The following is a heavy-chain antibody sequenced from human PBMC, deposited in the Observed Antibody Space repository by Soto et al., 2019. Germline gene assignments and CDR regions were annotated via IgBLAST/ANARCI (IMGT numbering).Heavy chain of an antibody. CDR1: GFTFSNYA. D-gene: IGHD6-19*01. J-gene: IGHJ5*02. CDR2: ISGPGGST. V-gene: IGHV3-23*01. Sequence: EVQLLESGGGLVQPGGSLRLSCAASGFTFSNYAMTWVRQAAGKGLEWVSSISGPGGSTYYADSVQGRFTISRDNSKNTLFLQMSSLRAEDTALYYCARDERIAVAGTDTWGQGILVTVTS. CDR3: ARDERIAVAGTDT.